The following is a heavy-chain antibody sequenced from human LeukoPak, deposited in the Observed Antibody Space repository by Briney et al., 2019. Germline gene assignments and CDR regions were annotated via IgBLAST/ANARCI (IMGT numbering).Heavy chain of an antibody. Sequence: SETLSLTCTVSGGSISNYYWSWIRQPPGKGLEWIGYIYYSGSTNYNPSLKSRVTISVDTSKNQFSLKLSSVTAADTAVYYCARDRSGWYGTYFDYWGQGTLVTVSS. V-gene: IGHV4-59*01. CDR2: IYYSGST. D-gene: IGHD6-19*01. CDR3: ARDRSGWYGTYFDY. CDR1: GGSISNYY. J-gene: IGHJ4*02.